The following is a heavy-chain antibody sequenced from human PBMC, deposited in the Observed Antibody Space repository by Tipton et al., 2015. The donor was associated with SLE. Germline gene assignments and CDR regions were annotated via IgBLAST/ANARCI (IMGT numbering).Heavy chain of an antibody. Sequence: TLSLTCTVSGGSISSSSYYWGWIRQPPGKGLEWIGSIYYSGSTYYNPSLTSRVTISVDTSKNQFSLKLSSVTAADTAVYYCARGGGAAYVPLDYWGQGTLVTVSS. CDR1: GGSISSSSYY. CDR2: IYYSGST. J-gene: IGHJ4*02. V-gene: IGHV4-39*07. CDR3: ARGGGAAYVPLDY. D-gene: IGHD3-10*02.